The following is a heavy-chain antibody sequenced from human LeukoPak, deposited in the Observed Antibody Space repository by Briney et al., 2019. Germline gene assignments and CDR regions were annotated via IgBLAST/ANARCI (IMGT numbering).Heavy chain of an antibody. CDR2: INPNSGGT. CDR1: GYTFTSYY. CDR3: ARAVCSGGSCYASEASYYYYYGMDV. J-gene: IGHJ6*02. D-gene: IGHD2-15*01. Sequence: ASVKVSCKASGYTFTSYYMHWVRQAPGQGLEWMGWINPNSGGTNYAQKFQGWVTMTRDTSISTAYMELSRLRSDDTAVYYCARAVCSGGSCYASEASYYYYYGMDVWGQGTTVTVSS. V-gene: IGHV1-2*04.